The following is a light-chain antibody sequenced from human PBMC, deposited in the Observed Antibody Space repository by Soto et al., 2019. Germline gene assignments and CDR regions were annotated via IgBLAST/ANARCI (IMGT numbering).Light chain of an antibody. Sequence: EVVLTQSPATLSLSPLDRAALSCKASQSVHNFLAWYQQKPGQAPRLLIYGASNRAAGIPARFSGSGSGTEFTPPISSLQPADFATYYCQQLNSYHPITFGQGTRLEIK. V-gene: IGKV3D-11*02. CDR2: GAS. J-gene: IGKJ5*01. CDR1: QSVHNF. CDR3: QQLNSYHPIT.